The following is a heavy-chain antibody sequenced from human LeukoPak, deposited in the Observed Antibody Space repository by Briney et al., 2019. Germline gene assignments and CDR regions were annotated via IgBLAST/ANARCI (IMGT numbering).Heavy chain of an antibody. V-gene: IGHV4-34*01. D-gene: IGHD1-26*01. CDR1: GGSFSGYY. J-gene: IGHJ3*02. Sequence: PSETLSLTCAVYGGSFSGYYWSWIRQPPGKGLEWIGEINHSGSTNYNPSLKSRVTISVDTSKNQFSLKLSSVTAADTAVYYCARGLSGSYYAFDIWGQGTMVTVSS. CDR3: ARGLSGSYYAFDI. CDR2: INHSGST.